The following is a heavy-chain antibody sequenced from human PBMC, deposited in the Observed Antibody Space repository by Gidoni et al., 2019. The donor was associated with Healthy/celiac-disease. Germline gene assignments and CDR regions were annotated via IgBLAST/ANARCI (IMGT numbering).Heavy chain of an antibody. CDR1: GFTFSSYA. V-gene: IGHV3-30-3*01. D-gene: IGHD3-10*01. J-gene: IGHJ4*02. CDR2: ISYDGSNK. Sequence: QVQLVESGGCVFQPGRSLRLACAASGFTFSSYAMHWFRQAPGKGMEWVAVISYDGSNKYDADSVKGRFTISRDNSKNTLYLQMNSLRAEDTAVYYCARAVSGGPTTNFDYWGQGTLVTVSS. CDR3: ARAVSGGPTTNFDY.